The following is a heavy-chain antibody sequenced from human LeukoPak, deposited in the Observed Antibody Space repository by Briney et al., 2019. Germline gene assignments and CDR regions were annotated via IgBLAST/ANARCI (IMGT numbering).Heavy chain of an antibody. V-gene: IGHV1-2*02. CDR2: INPNSGGT. CDR3: ARELVAAAGTHYYGMDV. Sequence: ASVTVSCKASGYTFTGYYMHWVRQAPGQGLEWMGWINPNSGGTNYAQKFQGRVTMTRDTSISTAYMELSRLRSDDTAVYYCARELVAAAGTHYYGMDVWGQGTTVTVSS. J-gene: IGHJ6*02. D-gene: IGHD6-13*01. CDR1: GYTFTGYY.